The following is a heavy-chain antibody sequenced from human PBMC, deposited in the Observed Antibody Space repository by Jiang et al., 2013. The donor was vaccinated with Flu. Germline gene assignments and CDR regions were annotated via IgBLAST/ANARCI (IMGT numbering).Heavy chain of an antibody. D-gene: IGHD4-17*01. V-gene: IGHV4-59*01. J-gene: IGHJ4*02. CDR1: TSYF. Sequence: TSYFWSWIRQPPREGPGVDGFIYYSGITNXNPSLKSRVTISVDTSKNQFSLKLDSVTAADTAIYYCAKSYTVTSGTSRNYFDDWGQGTLVTVSS. CDR3: AKSYTVTSGTSRNYFDD. CDR2: IYYSGIT.